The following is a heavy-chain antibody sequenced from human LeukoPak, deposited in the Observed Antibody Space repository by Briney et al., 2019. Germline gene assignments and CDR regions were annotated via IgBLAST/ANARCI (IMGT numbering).Heavy chain of an antibody. CDR2: IYSGGST. D-gene: IGHD3-10*01. CDR3: ARMAYYGSWDN. J-gene: IGHJ4*02. V-gene: IGHV3-53*01. Sequence: GGSLRLSCAASGFTVSSNYMSWVRQAPGKGLEWVSVIYSGGSTYYADSVKGRFTISRDNSKNTLYLQMNSLRAEDTAVYYCARMAYYGSWDNWGQGTLATVSS. CDR1: GFTVSSNY.